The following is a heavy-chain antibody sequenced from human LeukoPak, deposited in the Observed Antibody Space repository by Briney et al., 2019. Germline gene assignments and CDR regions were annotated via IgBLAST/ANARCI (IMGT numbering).Heavy chain of an antibody. J-gene: IGHJ4*02. D-gene: IGHD3-16*01. CDR3: ALKGLRGGYFDY. V-gene: IGHV3-30*03. CDR2: ITYDGSNK. CDR1: GFSFKDYN. Sequence: TGGSLRLSCAASGFSFKDYNMHWARQAPGKGLEWVAVITYDGSNKYYTDSVKGRFTISRDNAKNSLYLQMNGLRTEDTAVYYCALKGLRGGYFDYWGQGTLVTVSS.